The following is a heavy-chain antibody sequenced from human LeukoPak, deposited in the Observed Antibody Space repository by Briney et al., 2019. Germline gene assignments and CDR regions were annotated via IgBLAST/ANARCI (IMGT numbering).Heavy chain of an antibody. D-gene: IGHD3-10*01. CDR2: ISYDGSNK. J-gene: IGHJ4*02. CDR1: GFTFSSYG. Sequence: GGSLRLSCAASGFTFSSYGMHWVRQAPGKGLEWVAVISYDGSNKYYADSVKGRFTISRDNSKNTLYLQMNSLRAEDTAVYYCAKESFRGVGFDYWGQGTLVTVSS. CDR3: AKESFRGVGFDY. V-gene: IGHV3-30*18.